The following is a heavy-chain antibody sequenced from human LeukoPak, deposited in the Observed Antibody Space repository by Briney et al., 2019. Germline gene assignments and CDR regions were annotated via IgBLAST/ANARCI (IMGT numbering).Heavy chain of an antibody. D-gene: IGHD3-22*01. J-gene: IGHJ6*03. Sequence: TSETLSLTCAVYGGSFSGYYWSWIRQPPGKGLEWIGEINHSGSTNYNPSLKSRVTISVDTSKNQFSLKLSSVTAADTAVYYCATASWVRSYYYDSSGYPNYYYMDVWGKGTTVTVSS. CDR3: ATASWVRSYYYDSSGYPNYYYMDV. V-gene: IGHV4-34*01. CDR1: GGSFSGYY. CDR2: INHSGST.